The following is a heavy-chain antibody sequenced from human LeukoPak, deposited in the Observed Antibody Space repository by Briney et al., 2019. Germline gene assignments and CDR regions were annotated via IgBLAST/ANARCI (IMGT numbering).Heavy chain of an antibody. CDR2: ISGTGGST. J-gene: IGHJ4*02. Sequence: GGSLRLSCAGSGFTFNNYGMSWVRQAPGKGLEWVSGISGTGGSTYYADSVKGRFTISRDNAKNSLYLQMNSLRDEDTAVYYCARGLPFYSSGWYFDYWGQGTLVTVSS. CDR1: GFTFNNYG. V-gene: IGHV3-23*01. D-gene: IGHD6-19*01. CDR3: ARGLPFYSSGWYFDY.